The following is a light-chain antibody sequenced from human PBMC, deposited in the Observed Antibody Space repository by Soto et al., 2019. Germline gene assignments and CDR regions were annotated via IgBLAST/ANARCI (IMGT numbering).Light chain of an antibody. CDR3: QQYGTSRR. CDR2: AAS. Sequence: VLTQSPGTLSLSPGESATLSCRASQSVISNYLTWYQQKPGQAPRLLIYAASTRATGVPDRFRGSGSGTEFTLTISRLEPEDFAVYYCQQYGTSRRFGGGTKVEIK. V-gene: IGKV3-20*01. J-gene: IGKJ4*01. CDR1: QSVISNY.